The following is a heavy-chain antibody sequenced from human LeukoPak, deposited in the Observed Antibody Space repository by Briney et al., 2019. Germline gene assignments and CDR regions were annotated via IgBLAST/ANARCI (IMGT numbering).Heavy chain of an antibody. CDR1: RYTFPSYG. J-gene: IGHJ4*02. Sequence: ASVKVSCKGSRYTFPSYGISWVRQAPGQGLEWMGWISAYNGNTNYAQKLQGRVTMTTDTSTRTAYMELRSLRSDDTAVYYCARVLTHDFWSGYYDFDYWGQGTLVTVSS. V-gene: IGHV1-18*01. CDR2: ISAYNGNT. CDR3: ARVLTHDFWSGYYDFDY. D-gene: IGHD3-3*01.